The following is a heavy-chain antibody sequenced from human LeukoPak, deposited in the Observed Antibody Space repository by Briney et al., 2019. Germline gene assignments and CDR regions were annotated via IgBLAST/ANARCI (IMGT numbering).Heavy chain of an antibody. V-gene: IGHV3-66*02. CDR3: ARGGIAVASRVFDY. CDR1: GFAVSSNY. J-gene: IGHJ4*02. CDR2: IYSGGST. Sequence: PGGSLRLSCAASGFAVSSNYMSWVRQAPGKGLEWVSVIYSGGSTYYADSVKGRFTTSRDNSKNTLYLQMNSLRAEDTAVYYCARGGIAVASRVFDYWGQGTLVTVSS. D-gene: IGHD6-19*01.